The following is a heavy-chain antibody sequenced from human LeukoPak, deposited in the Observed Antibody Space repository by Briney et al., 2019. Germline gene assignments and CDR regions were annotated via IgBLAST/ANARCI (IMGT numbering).Heavy chain of an antibody. CDR2: IIPIFGTA. CDR3: VWSIAVAGTFDY. V-gene: IGHV1-69*13. D-gene: IGHD6-19*01. J-gene: IGHJ4*02. Sequence: SVKVSCKASGGTFSSYAISWVRQAPGQGLEWMGGIIPIFGTANYAQKFQGRVTITADESTSTAYMELSSLRSEDTAVYYCVWSIAVAGTFDYWGQGTPVTVSP. CDR1: GGTFSSYA.